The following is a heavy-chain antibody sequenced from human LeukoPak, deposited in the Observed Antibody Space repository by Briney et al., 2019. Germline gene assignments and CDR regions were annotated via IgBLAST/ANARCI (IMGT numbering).Heavy chain of an antibody. CDR2: INTSGGST. D-gene: IGHD5-18*01. CDR1: GYTFTSNY. CDR3: ARDGGYSPKCYYGMDV. J-gene: IGHJ6*02. Sequence: ASVKLSCTASGYTFTSNYMHWVRHAPAQGLEWMGIINTSGGSTSYAQKFQGRVTMTRDTSTSTVYMELSSLRSEDTAVYYCARDGGYSPKCYYGMDVWGQGTTVTVSS. V-gene: IGHV1-46*01.